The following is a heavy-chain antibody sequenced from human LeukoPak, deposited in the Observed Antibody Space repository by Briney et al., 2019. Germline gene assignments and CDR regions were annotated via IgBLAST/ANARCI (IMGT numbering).Heavy chain of an antibody. Sequence: ASVKVPCKASGYTFTGYYMHWVRQAPGQGLEWMGWINPNSGGTNYAQKFQGRDTMTRDTSISTAYMELSRLRSDDTAVYYCARDPVRHSSGWYDYWGQGTLVTVSS. CDR1: GYTFTGYY. V-gene: IGHV1-2*02. CDR2: INPNSGGT. J-gene: IGHJ4*02. CDR3: ARDPVRHSSGWYDY. D-gene: IGHD6-19*01.